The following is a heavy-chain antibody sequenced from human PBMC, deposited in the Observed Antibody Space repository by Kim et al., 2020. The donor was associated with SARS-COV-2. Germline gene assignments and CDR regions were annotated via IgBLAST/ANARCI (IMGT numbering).Heavy chain of an antibody. CDR1: GGSISSGGYY. CDR2: IYYSGST. CDR3: ARASLLEDDYGDYEGHFDY. Sequence: TLSLTCTVSGGSISSGGYYWSWIRQHPGKGLEWIGYIYYSGSTYYNPSLKSRVTISVDTSKIQFSLKLSSVTAADTAVYYCARASLLEDDYGDYEGHFDYWGQGTLVTVSS. V-gene: IGHV4-31*03. D-gene: IGHD4-17*01. J-gene: IGHJ4*02.